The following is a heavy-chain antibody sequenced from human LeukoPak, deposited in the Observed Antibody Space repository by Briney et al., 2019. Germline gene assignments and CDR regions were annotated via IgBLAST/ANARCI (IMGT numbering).Heavy chain of an antibody. CDR2: IIPIFGTA. CDR1: GGTFTSYA. D-gene: IGHD3-10*01. Sequence: GSSVKVSRKSSGGTFTSYAISLVRQAPAQGLGWMGGIIPIFGTANYEHTFQGRGRITADGATSTAYMELRILRPRDTAVYYCARESGGAVNFDYWGQGTLVSVSS. CDR3: ARESGGAVNFDY. V-gene: IGHV1-69*01. J-gene: IGHJ4*02.